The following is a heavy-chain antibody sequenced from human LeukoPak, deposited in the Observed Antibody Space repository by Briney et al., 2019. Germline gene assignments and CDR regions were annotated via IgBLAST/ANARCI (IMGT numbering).Heavy chain of an antibody. V-gene: IGHV1-2*02. Sequence: ASVKVSCKASGYTFPANYMHWVRQAPGQGLEWMGWINPNSGGSNCAQKFQGRVTMTRDTSISTAYMELSRLGSDDTAVYYCARGRGYNYGHEGSVDFWGQGTLVTVSS. CDR3: ARGRGYNYGHEGSVDF. CDR2: INPNSGGS. D-gene: IGHD5-18*01. CDR1: GYTFPANY. J-gene: IGHJ4*02.